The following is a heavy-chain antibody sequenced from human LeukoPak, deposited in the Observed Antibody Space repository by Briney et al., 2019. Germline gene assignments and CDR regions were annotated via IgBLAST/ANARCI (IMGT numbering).Heavy chain of an antibody. Sequence: GGSLRLSCTASGFTFSSYAMSWVRQAPGKGREWVSAISGSGGSAYYADSVKGRFTISRDNSKNAVYLQMNSLRAEDTAVYYCANRGYSSSWYYFDYWGQGTLVTVSS. D-gene: IGHD6-13*01. CDR3: ANRGYSSSWYYFDY. CDR2: ISGSGGSA. CDR1: GFTFSSYA. J-gene: IGHJ4*02. V-gene: IGHV3-23*01.